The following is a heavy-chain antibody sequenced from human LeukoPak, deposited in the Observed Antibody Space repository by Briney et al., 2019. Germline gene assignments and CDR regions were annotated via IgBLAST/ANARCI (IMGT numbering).Heavy chain of an antibody. D-gene: IGHD3-10*01. V-gene: IGHV3-73*01. CDR1: GFTFSGSA. CDR2: IRSTANGYAT. J-gene: IGHJ4*02. CDR3: TGNYYGSGSYADFDY. Sequence: PGGSLRLSCAASGFTFSGSALHWVRQASGKGLEWVGRIRSTANGYATAYAASVKGRFTISRDDSKTTAYLQMDGMKTEDTAVYYCTGNYYGSGSYADFDYWGQGTLVTVSS.